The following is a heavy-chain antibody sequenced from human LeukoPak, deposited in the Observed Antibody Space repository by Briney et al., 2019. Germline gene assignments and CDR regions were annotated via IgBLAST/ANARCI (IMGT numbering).Heavy chain of an antibody. V-gene: IGHV4-39*01. CDR2: IYYSGST. Sequence: SETLSLTCTVSGGSISSSSYYWGWIRQPPGKGLEWIGSIYYSGSTYYNPSLKSRVTISVDTSKNQFSLKLSSVTAADTAVYYCARVFSYYYDSSGYYYDYWGQGTLVTVSS. J-gene: IGHJ4*02. D-gene: IGHD3-22*01. CDR1: GGSISSSSYY. CDR3: ARVFSYYYDSSGYYYDY.